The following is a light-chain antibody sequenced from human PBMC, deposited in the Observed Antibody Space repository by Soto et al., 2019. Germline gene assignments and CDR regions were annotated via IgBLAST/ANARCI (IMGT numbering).Light chain of an antibody. CDR3: QQYNTDPLT. J-gene: IGKJ4*01. CDR2: KAS. CDR1: ESISSW. Sequence: DIQMTQSPSTLSASVGDRVSITCRASESISSWLAWYQQKPGKAPKILINKASNLESGVPSRFSGSGSVTEFTLTISSLQPDDFATYYCQQYNTDPLTFGGGTKVEIK. V-gene: IGKV1-5*03.